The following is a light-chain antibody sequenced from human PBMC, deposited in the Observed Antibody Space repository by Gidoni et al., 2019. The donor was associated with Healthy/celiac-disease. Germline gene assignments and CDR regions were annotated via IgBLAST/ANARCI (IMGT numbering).Light chain of an antibody. CDR3: QVWDSSSDHPAWV. V-gene: IGLV3-21*02. J-gene: IGLJ2*01. CDR2: DAS. CDR1: NIGSKS. Sequence: SYVLTQRPSCPVSPGQPGRITCWGNNIGSKSVHWYQQNPGQAPVLVVYDASDRPSGIPERFSGSNSGNTATLTISRVEAGDEADYYCQVWDSSSDHPAWVFGGGTKLTVL.